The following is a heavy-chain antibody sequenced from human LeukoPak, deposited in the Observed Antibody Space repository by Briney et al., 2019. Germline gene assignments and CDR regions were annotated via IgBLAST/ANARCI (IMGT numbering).Heavy chain of an antibody. V-gene: IGHV4-59*12. D-gene: IGHD2-15*01. CDR2: IYYSGST. Sequence: PSETLSLTCAVYGESFGGYYWSWIRQPPGKGLEWIGYIYYSGSTNYNPSLKSRVTISVDTSKNQFSLKLSSVTAADTAVYYCARGPRYCSGGSCYWWFDPWGQGTLVTVSS. J-gene: IGHJ5*02. CDR3: ARGPRYCSGGSCYWWFDP. CDR1: GESFGGYY.